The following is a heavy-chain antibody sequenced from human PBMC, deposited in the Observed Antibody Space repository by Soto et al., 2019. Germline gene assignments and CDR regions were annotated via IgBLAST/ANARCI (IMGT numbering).Heavy chain of an antibody. Sequence: QVHLVQSGAEVKKPGASVKVSCKGSGYAFTTYGITWVRQAPGQGLEWMGWISAHNGNTNYGQKLQGRVTVTRDTSTSTPYMELRSLRSDDTAVYYCARGRYGDYWGQGALVTVSS. CDR3: ARGRYGDY. CDR2: ISAHNGNT. J-gene: IGHJ4*02. V-gene: IGHV1-18*01. D-gene: IGHD1-1*01. CDR1: GYAFTTYG.